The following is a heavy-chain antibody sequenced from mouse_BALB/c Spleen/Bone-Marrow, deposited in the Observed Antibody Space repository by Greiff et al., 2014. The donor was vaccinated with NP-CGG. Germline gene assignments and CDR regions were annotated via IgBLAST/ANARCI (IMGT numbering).Heavy chain of an antibody. V-gene: IGHV1S81*02. CDR3: TRSTMITYFDY. Sequence: VKLMESGAELVKPGASVKLSCKASGYTFTSYYMYWVKQRPGQGLEWIGEINPSNGGTNFNEKFKSKATLTVDKSSSTAYMQLXXXXSEDSAVYYCTRSTMITYFDYWGQGTTLTVSS. J-gene: IGHJ2*01. CDR2: INPSNGGT. D-gene: IGHD2-4*01. CDR1: GYTFTSYY.